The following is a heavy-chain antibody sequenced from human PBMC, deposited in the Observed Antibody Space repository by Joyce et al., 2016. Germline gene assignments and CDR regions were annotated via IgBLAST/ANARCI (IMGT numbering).Heavy chain of an antibody. Sequence: EVQLVEYVGGLVQPGGSLRLSCAASGFTFSTYWMSWVRQAPGKGLEWVANINQDGSEKYYVDSLKGRFTISRDNAKNSLFLQMNSLGADDTAMYFCARVVDCSTTTCYSVDYFDYWGQGTLVTVSS. V-gene: IGHV3-7*03. J-gene: IGHJ4*02. CDR3: ARVVDCSTTTCYSVDYFDY. CDR2: INQDGSEK. D-gene: IGHD2-2*01. CDR1: GFTFSTYW.